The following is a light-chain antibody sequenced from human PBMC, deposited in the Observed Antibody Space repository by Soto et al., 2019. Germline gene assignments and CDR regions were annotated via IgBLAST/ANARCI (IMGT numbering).Light chain of an antibody. CDR3: SSFTSAYTFV. J-gene: IGLJ1*01. CDR1: SSDVGGYHY. Sequence: QSVLAQPASVSGSPGQSIAISCTGTSSDVGGYHYVSWYQQHPGKAPKLLISEVSIRPSGVSDRFSGSKSGNTASLTISGLQTEDEADYYCSSFTSAYTFVFGSGTKLTVL. V-gene: IGLV2-14*01. CDR2: EVS.